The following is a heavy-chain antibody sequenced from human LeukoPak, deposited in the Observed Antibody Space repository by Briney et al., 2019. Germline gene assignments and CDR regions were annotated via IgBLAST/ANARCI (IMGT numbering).Heavy chain of an antibody. D-gene: IGHD3-9*01. Sequence: ASVKVSCKASGYTFTRYGISWVRQAPGQGLEWMGWISTHNGNRKYAQKLQDRVSMTTDTSTSTAYMELRSLRSDDTAVYYCARSLYYDILTGLFDYWGQGILVTVSS. CDR3: ARSLYYDILTGLFDY. CDR1: GYTFTRYG. CDR2: ISTHNGNR. V-gene: IGHV1-18*01. J-gene: IGHJ4*02.